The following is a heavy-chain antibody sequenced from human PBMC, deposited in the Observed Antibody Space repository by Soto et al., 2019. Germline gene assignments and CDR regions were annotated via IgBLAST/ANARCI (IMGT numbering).Heavy chain of an antibody. V-gene: IGHV4-30-2*01. J-gene: IGHJ6*02. Sequence: SETLSLTCAVSGGSISSGGYSWGWIRQPPGKGLEWIGYIYNSGSTYYNPSLKSRVTISVDRSKNQFSLKLSSVTAADTAVYYCARVPDVWGQGTTVTVSS. CDR2: IYNSGST. CDR3: ARVPDV. CDR1: GGSISSGGYS.